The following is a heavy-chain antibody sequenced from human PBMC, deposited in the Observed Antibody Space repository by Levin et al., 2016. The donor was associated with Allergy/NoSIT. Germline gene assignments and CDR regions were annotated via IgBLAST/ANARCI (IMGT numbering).Heavy chain of an antibody. CDR1: GFTFSDHY. CDR2: TRDKPHGYTT. CDR3: ARGSTAQTKYYYGLDV. J-gene: IGHJ6*02. Sequence: GESLKISCAATGFTFSDHYMDWVRQAPGKGLEWVGRTRDKPHGYTTEYAASVKGRFTVSRDDSKNSLYLQMNSLKTEDTAVYYCARGSTAQTKYYYGLDVWGQGTTVTVSS. D-gene: IGHD5/OR15-5a*01. V-gene: IGHV3-72*01.